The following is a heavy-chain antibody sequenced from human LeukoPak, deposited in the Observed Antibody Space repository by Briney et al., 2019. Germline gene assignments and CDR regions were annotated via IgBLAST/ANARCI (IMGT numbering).Heavy chain of an antibody. CDR1: EFTFSNYW. CDR3: ARTLGSSTTSAALDY. V-gene: IGHV3-7*01. Sequence: GSLRLSCAASEFTFSNYWMSWVRQAPGKGLEWVANINQDGSGKDYVDSVKGRFTISRDSAKDSLFLQMNSLRAEDTAVYYCARTLGSSTTSAALDYWGQGTLVTVSS. J-gene: IGHJ4*02. CDR2: INQDGSGK. D-gene: IGHD2-2*01.